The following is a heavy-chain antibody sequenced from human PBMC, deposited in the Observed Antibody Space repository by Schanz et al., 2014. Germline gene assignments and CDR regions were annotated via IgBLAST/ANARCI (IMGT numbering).Heavy chain of an antibody. J-gene: IGHJ4*02. V-gene: IGHV3-33*01. D-gene: IGHD3-10*01. Sequence: QVQLVESGGGVVQFGRSLRLSCVASGFTFSSYGMHWVRQAPGKGLEWVAVIWYDENNKYYADSVKGRFTMSRDNSKTTLYLQMSSRRAEDTALYYCARANYRRKINFDYWGRGTLVTVSS. CDR3: ARANYRRKINFDY. CDR2: IWYDENNK. CDR1: GFTFSSYG.